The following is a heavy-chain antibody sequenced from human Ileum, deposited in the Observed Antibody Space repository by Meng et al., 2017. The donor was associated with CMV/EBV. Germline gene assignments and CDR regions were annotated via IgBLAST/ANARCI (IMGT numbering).Heavy chain of an antibody. Sequence: SGYSFTSNGISWVRQAPGQGLEWMAWISGYNGNTRYAQKFQGRVTMTTDTSTSTAYMELRSLRSGDTAVYYCARHSKYSGSYDPVDYWGQGTLVTVSS. V-gene: IGHV1-18*01. CDR3: ARHSKYSGSYDPVDY. J-gene: IGHJ4*02. D-gene: IGHD1-26*01. CDR1: GYSFTSNG. CDR2: ISGYNGNT.